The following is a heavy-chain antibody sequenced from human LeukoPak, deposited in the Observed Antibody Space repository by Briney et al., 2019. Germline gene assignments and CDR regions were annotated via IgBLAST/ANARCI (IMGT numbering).Heavy chain of an antibody. CDR2: ISHDGSNK. V-gene: IGHV3-30-3*01. J-gene: IGHJ4*02. D-gene: IGHD2-2*01. CDR1: GFTLSSYA. CDR3: ARDSCSSTSCLYYFDY. Sequence: GGSLRLSCAAPGFTLSSYAMRWVRNAPGKGLEWVALISHDGSNKYYADSVKGRFTISRDNSKNTLYLQMDSLRTDDTSLYYCARDSCSSTSCLYYFDYWGQGTLVTVSS.